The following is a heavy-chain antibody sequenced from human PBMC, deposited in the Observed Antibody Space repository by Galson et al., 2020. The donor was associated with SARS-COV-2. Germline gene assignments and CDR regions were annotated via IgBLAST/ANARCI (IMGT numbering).Heavy chain of an antibody. V-gene: IGHV2-5*02. D-gene: IGHD3-22*01. CDR3: AHRRRYYDSSGGKYYFDY. CDR2: IYWDDDK. Sequence: SGPTLVKPTQTLTLTCTFSGFSLSTSGVGVGWIRQPPGKALEWLALIYWDDDKRYSPSLKSRLTITKDTSKNQVVLTMTNMDPVDTATYYCAHRRRYYDSSGGKYYFDYWGQGTLVTVSS. J-gene: IGHJ4*02. CDR1: GFSLSTSGVG.